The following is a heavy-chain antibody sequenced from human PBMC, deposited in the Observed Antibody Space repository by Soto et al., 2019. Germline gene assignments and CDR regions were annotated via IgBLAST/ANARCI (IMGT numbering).Heavy chain of an antibody. CDR1: GFSFSSAW. V-gene: IGHV3-7*03. D-gene: IGHD4-4*01. Sequence: PGGSLRLSCAVSGFSFSSAWMTWIRQAPGKGLERVAIMNEDGSERYYVDSVKGRFTISRDNAKNALFLQMNSLRVEDTAVYFCARDRAYSRFDYWGQGSLVTLSS. CDR3: ARDRAYSRFDY. CDR2: MNEDGSER. J-gene: IGHJ4*02.